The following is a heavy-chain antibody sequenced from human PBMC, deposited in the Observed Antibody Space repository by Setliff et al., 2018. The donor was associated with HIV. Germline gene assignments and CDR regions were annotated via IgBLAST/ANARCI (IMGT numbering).Heavy chain of an antibody. CDR3: ARRRPPPSGFYSKYYMDV. J-gene: IGHJ6*03. CDR1: GCSISSYY. Sequence: SETLSLTFPVSGCSISSYYWSWIRQPPGKSLEWIGHINYIGTTNYNPSLQSRVTISVDTSKNQISLRLSSVTAADTAVYYCARRRPPPSGFYSKYYMDVWGKGTTVTVSS. D-gene: IGHD3-3*01. V-gene: IGHV4-59*08. CDR2: INYIGTT.